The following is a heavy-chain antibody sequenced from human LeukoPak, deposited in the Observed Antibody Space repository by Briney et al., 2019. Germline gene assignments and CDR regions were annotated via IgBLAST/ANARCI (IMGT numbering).Heavy chain of an antibody. Sequence: SETLSPTCTVPGGSISSSSYHWGWIRQPPEKGLEWIGTIYYSGNTYYNPSLKSRVTISIDTSKNQFSLKLSSVTAADTAVYYCARHPSTPDYWGQGTLVTVSS. J-gene: IGHJ4*02. CDR1: GGSISSSSYH. CDR2: IYYSGNT. CDR3: ARHPSTPDY. V-gene: IGHV4-39*01.